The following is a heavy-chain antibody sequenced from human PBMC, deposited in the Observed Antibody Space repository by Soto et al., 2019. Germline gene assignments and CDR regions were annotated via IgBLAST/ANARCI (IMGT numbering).Heavy chain of an antibody. Sequence: GESLKISCVASGFTFTSSAMNWVRQAPGKGLQWVATVLGSGGKTYYADSVKGRFTISRDNSKNTLDLQMNSLRAEDTAVYYCARSPSSITTPYFDYWGQGTLVTVSS. CDR2: VLGSGGKT. J-gene: IGHJ4*02. CDR3: ARSPSSITTPYFDY. D-gene: IGHD1-1*01. CDR1: GFTFTSSA. V-gene: IGHV3-23*01.